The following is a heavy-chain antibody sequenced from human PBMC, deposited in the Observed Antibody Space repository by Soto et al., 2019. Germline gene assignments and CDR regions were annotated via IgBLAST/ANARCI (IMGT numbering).Heavy chain of an antibody. Sequence: PGESLKISCKGSGYSFTSYWISWVRQMPGKGLEWMGRIDPSDSYTNYSPSFQGHVTISADKSISTAYLQWSSLKASDTAMYYCARTSGDYENEASLRYGMDVWGQGTTVTVSS. CDR3: ARTSGDYENEASLRYGMDV. CDR1: GYSFTSYW. J-gene: IGHJ6*02. V-gene: IGHV5-10-1*01. CDR2: IDPSDSYT. D-gene: IGHD4-17*01.